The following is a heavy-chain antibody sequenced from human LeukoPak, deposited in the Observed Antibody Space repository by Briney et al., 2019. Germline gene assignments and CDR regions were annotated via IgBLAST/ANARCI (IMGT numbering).Heavy chain of an antibody. Sequence: GGSLRLSCAASGFTFSSYAMSWVRQAPGKGLECVSTMTGSGSITRYADSVKGRYIISRDNSKNTLYLQMNSLRAEDTAIYYCAKGPWDLPHAFDIWGLGTMVTVSS. V-gene: IGHV3-23*01. D-gene: IGHD1-26*01. CDR3: AKGPWDLPHAFDI. CDR1: GFTFSSYA. CDR2: MTGSGSIT. J-gene: IGHJ3*02.